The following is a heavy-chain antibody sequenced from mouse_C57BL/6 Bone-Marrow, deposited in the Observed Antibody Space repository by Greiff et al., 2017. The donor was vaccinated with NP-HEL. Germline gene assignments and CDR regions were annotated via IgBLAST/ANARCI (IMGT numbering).Heavy chain of an antibody. J-gene: IGHJ1*03. V-gene: IGHV1-69*01. Sequence: QVQLQQPGAELVMPGASVKLSCKASGYTFTSYWMHWVKQRPGQGLEWIGEIDPSDSYTNYNQKFKGKSTLTVDKSSSTAYMQHSSLTSEDSAGYYCARERMMDYYGSSWYFDVWGTGTTVTVSS. D-gene: IGHD1-1*01. CDR3: ARERMMDYYGSSWYFDV. CDR1: GYTFTSYW. CDR2: IDPSDSYT.